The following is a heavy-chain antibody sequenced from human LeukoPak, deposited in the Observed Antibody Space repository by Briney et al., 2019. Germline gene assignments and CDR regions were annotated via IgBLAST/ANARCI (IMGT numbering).Heavy chain of an antibody. J-gene: IGHJ4*02. D-gene: IGHD3-16*01. CDR1: GFTFTRYA. V-gene: IGHV3-30*18. Sequence: GGSLRLSCAASGFTFTRYAMHWVRQAPGKGLEWVAVISYDGSNKYYADSVKGRFTISRDNSKNTLYLQMNSLRVEDTAVYYCAKGMGYDYVWGSFDYWGQGTLVTVSS. CDR3: AKGMGYDYVWGSFDY. CDR2: ISYDGSNK.